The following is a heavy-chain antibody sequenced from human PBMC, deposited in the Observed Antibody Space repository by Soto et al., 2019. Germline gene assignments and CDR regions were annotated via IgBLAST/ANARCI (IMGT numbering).Heavy chain of an antibody. CDR3: ARATYYDFWSGYLGGVGNWFDP. CDR1: GGSISSYY. CDR2: FYYSGST. V-gene: IGHV4-59*01. Sequence: ASETLSLTCTVSGGSISSYYWSWIRQPPGKGLEWIWFFYYSGSTYYNPSLKSRVTISVDTSKNQFSLKLSSVTAADTAVYYCARATYYDFWSGYLGGVGNWFDPWGQGTLVTVSS. D-gene: IGHD3-3*01. J-gene: IGHJ5*02.